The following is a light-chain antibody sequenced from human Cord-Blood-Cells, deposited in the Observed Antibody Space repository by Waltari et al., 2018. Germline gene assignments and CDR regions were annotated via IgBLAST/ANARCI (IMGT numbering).Light chain of an antibody. J-gene: IGKJ5*01. CDR2: DAS. V-gene: IGKV3-11*01. CDR3: QQRSNWPIT. CDR1: QSVSSY. Sequence: EIVLTQSPATLSLSPGERATLSCRASQSVSSYLAWYQQKPGQAPRLLFYDASNRATGIPARFSGSGSGTDFTLTISSLEPEDFAVYDCQQRSNWPITFGQGTRLEIK.